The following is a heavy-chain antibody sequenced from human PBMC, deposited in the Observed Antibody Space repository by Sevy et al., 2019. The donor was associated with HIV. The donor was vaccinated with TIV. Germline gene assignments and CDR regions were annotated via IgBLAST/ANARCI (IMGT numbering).Heavy chain of an antibody. CDR3: ATETPYYYGSGSPN. D-gene: IGHD3-10*01. CDR2: FDPEDGET. Sequence: ASVKVSCKVSGYTLTELSIHWVRQAPGKGLEWMGGFDPEDGETIYAQKFQGRVTMTEDTSTDTAYMELSSLRSEDTAVYYCATETPYYYGSGSPNWGQGTLVTVSS. CDR1: GYTLTELS. V-gene: IGHV1-24*01. J-gene: IGHJ4*02.